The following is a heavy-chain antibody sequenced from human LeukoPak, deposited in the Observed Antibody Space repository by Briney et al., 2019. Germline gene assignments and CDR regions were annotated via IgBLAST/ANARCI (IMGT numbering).Heavy chain of an antibody. CDR3: ARDWTVTTRHYYYGMDV. CDR2: IYYSGST. J-gene: IGHJ6*02. V-gene: IGHV4-39*07. Sequence: SETLSLTCTVSGGSISSSSYYWGWIRQPPGKGLEWIGSIYYSGSTYYNPSLKSRVTISVDTSKNQFSLKLSSVTAADTAVYYCARDWTVTTRHYYYGMDVWGQGTTVTVSS. CDR1: GGSISSSSYY. D-gene: IGHD4-17*01.